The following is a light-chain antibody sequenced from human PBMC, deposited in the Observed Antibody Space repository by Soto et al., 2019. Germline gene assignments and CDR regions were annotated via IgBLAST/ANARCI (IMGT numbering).Light chain of an antibody. CDR2: RNN. CDR1: TSNIGSNY. V-gene: IGLV1-47*01. CDR3: ATWDDSLRGSVV. Sequence: QSVLTQPPSASGTPGQGVTISCSGSTSNIGSNYVYWYQQLPGTAPKLLIYRNNQRPSGVPDRFSGSKSGTSASLAISGLRSDDEADYFCATWDDSLRGSVVFGGGTKVTVL. J-gene: IGLJ2*01.